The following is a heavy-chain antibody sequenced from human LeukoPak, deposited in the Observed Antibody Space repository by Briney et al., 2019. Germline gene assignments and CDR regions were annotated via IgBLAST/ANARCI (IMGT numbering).Heavy chain of an antibody. CDR1: GGSISRTNW. V-gene: IGHV4-4*02. CDR3: ARRPSGSGWIDY. CDR2: IYHSGST. Sequence: SGTLSLTCAVSGGSISRTNWWSWVRQPPGKGLEWIGEIYHSGSTNYNPSLKSRVTISVDKSKNQFSLKLSSVTAADTAVYYCARRPSGSGWIDYWGQGTLVTVSS. D-gene: IGHD6-19*01. J-gene: IGHJ4*02.